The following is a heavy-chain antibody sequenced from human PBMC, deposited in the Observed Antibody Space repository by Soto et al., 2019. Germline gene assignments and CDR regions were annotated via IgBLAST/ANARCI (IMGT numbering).Heavy chain of an antibody. CDR3: ARVSREDYGETFDY. CDR2: IYYSGST. CDR1: GGSISSSSYY. J-gene: IGHJ4*02. Sequence: SETLSLTCTVSGGSISSSSYYWGWIRQPPGKGLEWIGSIYYSGSTYYNPSLKSRVTISVDTSKNQFSLKLSSVTAADTAVYYCARVSREDYGETFDYWGQGTLVTVSS. V-gene: IGHV4-39*07. D-gene: IGHD4-17*01.